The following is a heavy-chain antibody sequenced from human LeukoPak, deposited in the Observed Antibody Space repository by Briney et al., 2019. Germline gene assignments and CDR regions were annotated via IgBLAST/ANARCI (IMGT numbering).Heavy chain of an antibody. Sequence: SETLSLTCTVSGDSFTRSTYYWGWVRQTPREGLEWIATMYHRGAKYFNPSLESRVTMPIDSNRFSLKLRSVTAADSGVYYCARLPGLYSSYFDIWGRGALVTVSS. D-gene: IGHD2-15*01. V-gene: IGHV4-39*02. J-gene: IGHJ4*02. CDR2: MYHRGAK. CDR3: ARLPGLYSSYFDI. CDR1: GDSFTRSTYY.